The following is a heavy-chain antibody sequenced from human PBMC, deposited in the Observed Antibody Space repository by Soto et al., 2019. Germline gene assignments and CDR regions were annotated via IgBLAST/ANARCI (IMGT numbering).Heavy chain of an antibody. CDR2: INSDGSST. V-gene: IGHV3-74*01. CDR1: GFTFISYW. CDR3: ARDRVTMVRGVIITFDYHGVHV. Sequence: GGSLRLSCAASGFTFISYWMHWVRQAPWKGLVWVSRINSDGSSTSYADSVKGRFTISRDNAKNTLYLQMNSLRAEDTAVYYCARDRVTMVRGVIITFDYHGVHVWCQGTTVTVSS. D-gene: IGHD3-10*01. J-gene: IGHJ6*02.